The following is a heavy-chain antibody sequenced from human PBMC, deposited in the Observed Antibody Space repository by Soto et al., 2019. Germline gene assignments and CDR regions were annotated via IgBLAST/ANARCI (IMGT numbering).Heavy chain of an antibody. CDR1: GYTFTSYA. Sequence: QVQLVQSGTEVKKPGASVKVSCKASGYTFTSYAISWVRQAPGQGLEWMGWINPYNGNTNYAQKLQGRVTMTTDTSTSTAYMALRSLRSDDTDVYYCARDTAMALPDAWGQGTLVTVSS. J-gene: IGHJ4*02. CDR2: INPYNGNT. V-gene: IGHV1-18*01. CDR3: ARDTAMALPDA. D-gene: IGHD5-18*01.